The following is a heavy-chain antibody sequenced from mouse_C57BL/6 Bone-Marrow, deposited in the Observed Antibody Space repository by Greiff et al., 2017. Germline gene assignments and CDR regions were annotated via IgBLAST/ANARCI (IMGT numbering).Heavy chain of an antibody. Sequence: VQLQQSGAELVRPGASVKLSCTASGFNIKDDYMHWVKQRPEQGLEWIGWIDPENGDTEYASKFQGKATITADTSSNTAYLQLSSLKSEDTAVYYCTLITTVVAPYYFDYWGQGTTLTVSS. CDR1: GFNIKDDY. CDR3: TLITTVVAPYYFDY. V-gene: IGHV14-4*01. D-gene: IGHD1-1*01. J-gene: IGHJ2*01. CDR2: IDPENGDT.